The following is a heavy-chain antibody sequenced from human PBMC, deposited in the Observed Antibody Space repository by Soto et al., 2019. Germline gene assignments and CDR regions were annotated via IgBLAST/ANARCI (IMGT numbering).Heavy chain of an antibody. Sequence: PSETLSLTCTVSGGSISSGGYYWSWIRQHPGKGLEWIGYIYYNGSTYYNTSHKNQDTISVNTSKNKITLKLNSETAADTAVYYCARSIDPWGQGTLVTVSS. CDR3: ARSIDP. CDR1: GGSISSGGYY. CDR2: IYYNGST. V-gene: IGHV4-31*01. J-gene: IGHJ5*02.